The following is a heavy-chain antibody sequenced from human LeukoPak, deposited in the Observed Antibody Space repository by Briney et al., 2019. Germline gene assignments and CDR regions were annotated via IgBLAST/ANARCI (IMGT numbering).Heavy chain of an antibody. CDR3: ARQDDSRWWYFDL. J-gene: IGHJ2*01. D-gene: IGHD3-22*01. Sequence: PGGSLRLSCAASGFTFSSYGMHWVRQAPGKGLEWVAFIRYDGSNKYYADSVKGRFTISRDNAKNSLYLQMNSLRAEDTAVYYCARQDDSRWWYFDLWGRGTLVTVSS. CDR1: GFTFSSYG. CDR2: IRYDGSNK. V-gene: IGHV3-30*02.